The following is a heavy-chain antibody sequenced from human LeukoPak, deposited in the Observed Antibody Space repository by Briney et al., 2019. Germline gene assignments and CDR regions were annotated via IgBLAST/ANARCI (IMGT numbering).Heavy chain of an antibody. V-gene: IGHV4-30-2*01. Sequence: PSQTLSLTCAVSGGSISSGGYSWSWIRQPPGKGLEWIGYIYHSGSTYYNPSLKSRVTISVDRSKNQFSLKLSSVTAADTAVYYCARDISSGQGGFDPWGQGTLVTVSS. CDR1: GGSISSGGYS. CDR3: ARDISSGQGGFDP. D-gene: IGHD3-22*01. CDR2: IYHSGST. J-gene: IGHJ5*02.